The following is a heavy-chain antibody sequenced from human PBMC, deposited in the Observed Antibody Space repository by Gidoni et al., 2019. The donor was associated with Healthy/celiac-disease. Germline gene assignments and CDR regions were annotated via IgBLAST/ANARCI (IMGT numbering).Heavy chain of an antibody. CDR3: ARDWGAAPIPQFDY. Sequence: QVQLVESGGGVVQPGRSLRLSCEASGFTFRSDGMYWVRQAPGKGLEWLAVRLYDGSNNYYAASVKGRFTISRDTSKNPLYLQMNSLSAEDTAVYYCARDWGAAPIPQFDYWGQGTLVTVSS. CDR1: GFTFRSDG. CDR2: RLYDGSNN. V-gene: IGHV3-33*08. J-gene: IGHJ4*02. D-gene: IGHD6-6*01.